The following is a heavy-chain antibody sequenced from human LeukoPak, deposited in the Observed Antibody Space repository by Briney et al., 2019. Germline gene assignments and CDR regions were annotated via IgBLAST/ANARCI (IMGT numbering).Heavy chain of an antibody. J-gene: IGHJ4*02. D-gene: IGHD6-19*01. Sequence: ASVKVSCKASGYTFTSYAMNWVRQAPGQGLEWMGWINTNTGNPTYAQGFTGRFVFSLDTSVSTAYLQISSLKASDTAMYYCARRPGTKTSSGSRYDYWGQGTLVTVSS. CDR1: GYTFTSYA. CDR3: ARRPGTKTSSGSRYDY. V-gene: IGHV7-4-1*02. CDR2: INTNTGNP.